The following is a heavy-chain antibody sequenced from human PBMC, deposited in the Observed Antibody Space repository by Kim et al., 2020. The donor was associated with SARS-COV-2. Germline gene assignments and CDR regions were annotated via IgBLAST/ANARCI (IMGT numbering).Heavy chain of an antibody. V-gene: IGHV4-39*01. CDR1: GGSISSSSYY. D-gene: IGHD3-9*01. CDR2: IYYSGST. J-gene: IGHJ3*02. CDR3: AGILTGRHDAFDI. Sequence: SETLSLTCTVSGGSISSSSYYWGWIRQPPGKGLEWIGSIYYSGSTYYNPSLKSRVTISVDTSKNQFSLKLSSVTAADTAVYYCAGILTGRHDAFDIWGQGTMVTVSS.